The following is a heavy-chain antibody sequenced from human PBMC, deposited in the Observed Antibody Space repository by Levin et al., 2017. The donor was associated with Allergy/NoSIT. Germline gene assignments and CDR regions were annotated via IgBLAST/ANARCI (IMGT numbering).Heavy chain of an antibody. J-gene: IGHJ4*02. CDR1: GLTVSSNY. D-gene: IGHD6-13*01. Sequence: GGSLRLSCAASGLTVSSNYMSWVRQAPGKGLEWVSVIYSGGNTYYADSVKGRFTISRDNSKNTLYLQMNSLRDEDTAVYYCARGGSSWYSFFVYWGQGTLVTVSS. V-gene: IGHV3-66*01. CDR2: IYSGGNT. CDR3: ARGGSSWYSFFVY.